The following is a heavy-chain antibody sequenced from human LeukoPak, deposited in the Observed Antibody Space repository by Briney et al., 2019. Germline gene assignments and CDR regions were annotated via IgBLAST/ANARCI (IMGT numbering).Heavy chain of an antibody. Sequence: GGSLRLSCAASGFTFRNASMSWVRQAPGKGLEWVGRIRSKTDGGTTDYAAPVKGRFTISRDNSKNTLYLQMNSLRAEDTAVYYCAKDDYGDYPTSRTTAFDYWGQGTLVTVSS. V-gene: IGHV3-15*01. CDR3: AKDDYGDYPTSRTTAFDY. CDR1: GFTFRNAS. D-gene: IGHD4-17*01. J-gene: IGHJ4*02. CDR2: IRSKTDGGTT.